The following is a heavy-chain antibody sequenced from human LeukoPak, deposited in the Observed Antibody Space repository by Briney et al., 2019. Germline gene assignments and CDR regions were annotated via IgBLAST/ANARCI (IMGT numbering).Heavy chain of an antibody. J-gene: IGHJ4*02. CDR1: GYTFTSYG. CDR3: ARDNGRGYSYGYEGFDY. Sequence: GASVKVSCKASGYTFTSYGISWVRQAPGRGLEWMGWISAYNGNTNYAQKLQGRVTMTTDTSTSTAYMELRSLRSDDTAVYYCARDNGRGYSYGYEGFDYWGQGTLVTVSS. CDR2: ISAYNGNT. V-gene: IGHV1-18*01. D-gene: IGHD5-18*01.